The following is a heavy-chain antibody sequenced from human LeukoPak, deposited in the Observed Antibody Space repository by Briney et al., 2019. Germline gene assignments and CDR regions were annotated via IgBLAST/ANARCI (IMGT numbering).Heavy chain of an antibody. D-gene: IGHD3-22*01. Sequence: PSETLSLTCAVYGGSFSGYYWSWIRQPPGKGLEWIGEINHSGSTNYNPSLKSRVTISVDTSKNQFSLKLSSVTAADTAVYYCARGLKYYYDSSGYYSNQYYYYYVDVWGKGTTVTVSS. CDR1: GGSFSGYY. CDR2: INHSGST. V-gene: IGHV4-34*01. CDR3: ARGLKYYYDSSGYYSNQYYYYYVDV. J-gene: IGHJ6*03.